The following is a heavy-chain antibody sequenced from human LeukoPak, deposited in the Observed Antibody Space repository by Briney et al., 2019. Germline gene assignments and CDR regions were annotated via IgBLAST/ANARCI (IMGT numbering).Heavy chain of an antibody. CDR1: GFTFSNAW. CDR3: TTEVLYHFWSAYRYFDY. Sequence: GGSLRLSCAASGFTFSNAWMSWVRQAPGKGLEWVGRIKSKTDGGATDYAAPVKGRFTISRDDSKNTLYPQMNSLKTEDTAVYYCTTEVLYHFWSAYRYFDYWGQGTLVTVSS. CDR2: IKSKTDGGAT. D-gene: IGHD3-3*01. V-gene: IGHV3-15*01. J-gene: IGHJ4*02.